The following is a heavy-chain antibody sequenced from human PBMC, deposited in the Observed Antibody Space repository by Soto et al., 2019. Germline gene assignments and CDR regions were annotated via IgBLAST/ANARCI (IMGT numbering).Heavy chain of an antibody. CDR1: GGSISSYY. J-gene: IGHJ3*02. CDR3: ATGGIVVVRDAFDI. Sequence: LSLTCTVSGGSISSYYWSWIRQPPGKGLEWVGYIYYSGSTNYNPSLKSRVTISVDTSKNQFSLKLSSVTAADTAVYYCATGGIVVVRDAFDIWGQGTMVTVSS. V-gene: IGHV4-59*01. D-gene: IGHD3-22*01. CDR2: IYYSGST.